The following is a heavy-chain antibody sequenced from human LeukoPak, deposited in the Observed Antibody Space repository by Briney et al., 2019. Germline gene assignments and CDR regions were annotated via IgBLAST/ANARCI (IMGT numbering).Heavy chain of an antibody. Sequence: GASVKVSCKASGYTFTSYDINWVRQATGQGLEWMGGITPMFGTSNYAQKFRGRVTITADESTSTAYVELSSLRSEDTAVYYCARDSSEFRSLLFHWGQGTLVTVSS. D-gene: IGHD1-14*01. V-gene: IGHV1-69*13. CDR2: ITPMFGTS. CDR3: ARDSSEFRSLLFH. J-gene: IGHJ1*01. CDR1: GYTFTSYD.